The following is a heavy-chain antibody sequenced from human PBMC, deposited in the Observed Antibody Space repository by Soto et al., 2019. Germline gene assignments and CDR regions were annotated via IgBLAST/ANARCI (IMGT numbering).Heavy chain of an antibody. Sequence: QVQLVQSGAEVKKPGSSVKVSCKASGGNFSSYTISWERQAPGQGLEWMGRIIPILGIANCAQKFQGRVPITADKSTSTASMELSSLRSEHTVVYYCARDSVYCSGSSCQIEGPPHYRGEGTLVSVSS. J-gene: IGHJ4*02. CDR1: GGNFSSYT. V-gene: IGHV1-69*08. CDR2: IIPILGIA. CDR3: ARDSVYCSGSSCQIEGPPHY. D-gene: IGHD2-15*01.